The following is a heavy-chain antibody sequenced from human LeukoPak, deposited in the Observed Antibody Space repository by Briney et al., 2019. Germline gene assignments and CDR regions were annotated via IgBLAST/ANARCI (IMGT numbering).Heavy chain of an antibody. V-gene: IGHV4-34*01. CDR1: GFTFSSNG. D-gene: IGHD3-22*01. J-gene: IGHJ4*02. CDR2: INHSGST. CDR3: ARGGSNNHYYHSNPGVALVY. Sequence: GSLGLSCAASGFTFSSNGMNWVRQAPGKGLEWIGEINHSGSTNYNPSLKSRVTISVDTSKNQFSLKLSSVTAADTAVYYCARGGSNNHYYHSNPGVALVYWGQGTLVTVSS.